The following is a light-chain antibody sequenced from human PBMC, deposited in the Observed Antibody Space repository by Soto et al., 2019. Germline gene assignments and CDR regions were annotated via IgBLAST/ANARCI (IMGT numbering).Light chain of an antibody. CDR3: QQANSFPLT. CDR1: QGIGSW. V-gene: IGKV1-12*01. Sequence: DIQMTQSPSSVSASVGDRVTITCRASQGIGSWLGWYQQKPGKAPKLLIYAAASLQSGVPSRFSATFSGTEFTLTISSLQPEDLATYFCQQANSFPLTFDPGTKVDLK. J-gene: IGKJ3*01. CDR2: AAA.